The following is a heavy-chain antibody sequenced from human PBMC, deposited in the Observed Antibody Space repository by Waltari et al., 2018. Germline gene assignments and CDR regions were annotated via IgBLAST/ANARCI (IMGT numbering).Heavy chain of an antibody. CDR2: FDPEDGET. CDR1: GYTLTELS. Sequence: QVQLVQSGAEVQKPGASVKVSCKVSGYTLTELSMTWVRQAPGKGREWMGGFDPEDGETIYAKKFQGRVTMTEDTSTDTAYMELSSLRSEDTAVYYCATAPDFWSGFDYWGQGTLVTVSS. J-gene: IGHJ4*02. V-gene: IGHV1-24*01. CDR3: ATAPDFWSGFDY. D-gene: IGHD3-3*01.